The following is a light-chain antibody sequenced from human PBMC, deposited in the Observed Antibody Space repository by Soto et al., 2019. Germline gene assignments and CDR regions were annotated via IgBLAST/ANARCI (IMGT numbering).Light chain of an antibody. V-gene: IGLV2-14*03. J-gene: IGLJ3*02. CDR2: EVS. Sequence: QSALTQHASVSGSPGQSITISCTGTSSDIGGYNYVSWYQQHPGKAPKLMICEVSNRPSGVSNRFSGSKSGNTASLTISGLQAEDEADYYCSSYTSSTTWVFGGGTKLTVL. CDR3: SSYTSSTTWV. CDR1: SSDIGGYNY.